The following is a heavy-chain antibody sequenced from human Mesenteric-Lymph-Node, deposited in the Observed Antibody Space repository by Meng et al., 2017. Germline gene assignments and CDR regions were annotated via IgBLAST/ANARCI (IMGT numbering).Heavy chain of an antibody. CDR3: ARGDYRTYYLDY. J-gene: IGHJ4*02. CDR2: KWYDGSNK. Sequence: RVVYGEGVVQAGCSMTLSCAASGFTLSTYGMNGVRQAPGKGLEWVAVKWYDGSNKYYADSVKGRFPISRDNSKNTLYLQMNSLRAEDTAVYYCARGDYRTYYLDYWGQGTLVTVSS. V-gene: IGHV3-33*01. D-gene: IGHD4-11*01. CDR1: GFTLSTYG.